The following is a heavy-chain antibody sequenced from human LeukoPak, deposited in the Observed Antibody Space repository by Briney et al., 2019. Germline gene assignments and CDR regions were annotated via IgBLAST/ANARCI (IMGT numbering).Heavy chain of an antibody. CDR2: IYHSGGT. V-gene: IGHV4-59*01. D-gene: IGHD3-10*01. J-gene: IGHJ4*02. CDR3: ARVGTYYRSLDS. Sequence: SETLSLTCTVSGGSINDASWNWMRQPPGQGREGIGYIYHSGGTNYNPSLKSRVTISLDTSKNQFSLKLSSVTAADTAVYYCARVGTYYRSLDSWGQGTLVTVSS. CDR1: GGSINDAS.